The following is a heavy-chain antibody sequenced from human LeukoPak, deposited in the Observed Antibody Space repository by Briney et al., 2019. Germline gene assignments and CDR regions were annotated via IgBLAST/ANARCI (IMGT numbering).Heavy chain of an antibody. J-gene: IGHJ4*02. CDR2: IYAGDSDT. D-gene: IGHD4-17*01. CDR1: EDIFTNYW. Sequence: RGDSLKISCKGSEDIFTNYWIGWVRQMPGKGLEWMGIIYAGDSDTRYSPSFRGQVTISADKSINTAYVQWRSLKASDTAMYYCARHGDYGDFGEADPVDYWGQGTLVTVSS. V-gene: IGHV5-51*01. CDR3: ARHGDYGDFGEADPVDY.